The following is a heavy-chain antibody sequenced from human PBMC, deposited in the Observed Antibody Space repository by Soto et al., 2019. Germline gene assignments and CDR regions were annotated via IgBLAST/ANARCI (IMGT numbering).Heavy chain of an antibody. CDR3: TSPPSGSYGDDSDY. J-gene: IGHJ4*02. D-gene: IGHD1-26*01. Sequence: QLVETGGGLVQPGGSLKLSCSGSGFSLSGSAIHWVRQASGQGLGWLGRIRDKANNDATAYAARVKGRFTIFRDESQNVVFLQMNSMKTEDTAIYYCTSPPSGSYGDDSDYWCQGPQVSVSS. CDR1: GFSLSGSA. CDR2: IRDKANNDAT. V-gene: IGHV3-73*02.